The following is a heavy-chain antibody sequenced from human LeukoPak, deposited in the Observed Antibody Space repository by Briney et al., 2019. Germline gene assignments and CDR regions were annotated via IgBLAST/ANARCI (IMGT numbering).Heavy chain of an antibody. Sequence: GGSLRLSCAASGFSFSSHVMHWVRQAPGKGLEWDSGISGSGGDTYYADSVKGRFTISRDNSKNTLNLQMNSLRAEDTALYYCAKDQNYESSGYYGGFDYWGQGTLVTVSS. D-gene: IGHD3-22*01. CDR1: GFSFSSHV. V-gene: IGHV3-23*01. CDR2: ISGSGGDT. J-gene: IGHJ4*02. CDR3: AKDQNYESSGYYGGFDY.